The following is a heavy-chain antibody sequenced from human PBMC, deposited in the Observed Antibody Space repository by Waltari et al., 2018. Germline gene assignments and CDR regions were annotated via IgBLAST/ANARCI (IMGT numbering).Heavy chain of an antibody. CDR3: ARGSGYFFDY. V-gene: IGHV3-23*01. J-gene: IGHJ4*02. Sequence: EVQLLESGGGLVQPGGSLRLSCAASAFTFSSYAMRWVRQAPGKGWKWVPTVGSGGSTYYADSVKGRFTISKDSPQNTLYLQMSSLRAEDTAVYYCARGSGYFFDYWGQGTLVTVSS. CDR1: AFTFSSYA. CDR2: VGSGGST. D-gene: IGHD1-1*01.